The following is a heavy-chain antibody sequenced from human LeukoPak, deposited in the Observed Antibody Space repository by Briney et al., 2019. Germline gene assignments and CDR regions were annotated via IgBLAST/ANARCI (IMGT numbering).Heavy chain of an antibody. V-gene: IGHV7-4-1*02. Sequence: ASVKVSCKASGYTFTSYAMNWVRQAPGQGLEWMGWINTNTGNPTYAQGFTGRFVFSLDTSVSTAYLQISSLKAEDTAVYYCARDASGGHRFRWGTSGWFDPWGQGTLVTVSS. CDR3: ARDASGGHRFRWGTSGWFDP. CDR1: GYTFTSYA. D-gene: IGHD3-16*01. CDR2: INTNTGNP. J-gene: IGHJ5*02.